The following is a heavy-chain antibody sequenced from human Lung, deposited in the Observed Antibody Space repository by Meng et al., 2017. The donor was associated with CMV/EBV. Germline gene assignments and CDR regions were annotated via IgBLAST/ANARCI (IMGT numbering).Heavy chain of an antibody. V-gene: IGHV3-7*01. J-gene: IGHJ3*02. D-gene: IGHD2-2*01. CDR1: GFPFSSYW. Sequence: GESLKIPCAASGFPFSSYWMSWVRQAPGKGLEWVANIKQDGSEKYYVDSVKGRFTISRDNAKNSLYLQMNSLRAEDTAVYYCARLVFGGAFDIWGQGTMVTVSS. CDR2: IKQDGSEK. CDR3: ARLVFGGAFDI.